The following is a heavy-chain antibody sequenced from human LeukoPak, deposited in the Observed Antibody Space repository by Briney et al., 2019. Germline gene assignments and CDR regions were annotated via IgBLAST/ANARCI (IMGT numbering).Heavy chain of an antibody. CDR1: GYTLTELS. Sequence: ASVKVSCKVSGYTLTELSMHWVRQAPGKGLEWMGGFDPEDGETIYAQKFQGRVTMTEDTSTDTAYMELSSLRSDDTAVYYCARFPHRLLSESYWFDPWGQGTLVTVSS. CDR3: ARFPHRLLSESYWFDP. V-gene: IGHV1-24*01. D-gene: IGHD3-10*01. J-gene: IGHJ5*02. CDR2: FDPEDGET.